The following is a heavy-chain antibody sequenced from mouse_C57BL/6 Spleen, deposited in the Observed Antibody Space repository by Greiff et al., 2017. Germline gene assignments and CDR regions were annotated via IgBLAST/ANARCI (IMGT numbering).Heavy chain of an antibody. Sequence: QVQLQQPGAELVRPGSSVKLSCKASGYTFTSYWMHWVKQRPIQGLEWIGNIDPSDSATHYNQKFKDKATLTVDKSSSTAYMQLSSLTSEDSAVYYCARYDYGVYAMDYWGQGTSVTVSS. CDR1: GYTFTSYW. CDR2: IDPSDSAT. J-gene: IGHJ4*01. V-gene: IGHV1-52*01. CDR3: ARYDYGVYAMDY. D-gene: IGHD2-4*01.